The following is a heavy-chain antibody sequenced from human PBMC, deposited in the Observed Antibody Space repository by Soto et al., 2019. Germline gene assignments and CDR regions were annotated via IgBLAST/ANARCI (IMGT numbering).Heavy chain of an antibody. D-gene: IGHD3-3*01. CDR1: GYTFINYN. CDR3: WSGYFV. V-gene: IGHV1-18*01. CDR2: ISTSNGDT. J-gene: IGHJ4*02. Sequence: ASVKVSCKASGYTFINYNIFWVRQAPGQGLEWMGWISTSNGDTNYAQNFQGRVTMTTDTSTTTAYVELRSLRYDDPPNYDFWSGYFVWGQGTLVTVSS.